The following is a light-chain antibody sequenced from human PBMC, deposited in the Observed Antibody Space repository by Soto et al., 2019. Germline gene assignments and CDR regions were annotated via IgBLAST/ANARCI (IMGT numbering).Light chain of an antibody. J-gene: IGLJ6*01. CDR2: SNY. Sequence: QSVRTQLPSASGTPGQRVTIFCSGSISNIESNTLTWYQQLPGTAPKLVMYSNYDRPSGVPDRFSGPTSGTSASLVIRGFLCVEEAADYGAGWEASKNGYTFGGGTK. CDR1: ISNIESNT. CDR3: AGWEASKNGYT. V-gene: IGLV1-44*01.